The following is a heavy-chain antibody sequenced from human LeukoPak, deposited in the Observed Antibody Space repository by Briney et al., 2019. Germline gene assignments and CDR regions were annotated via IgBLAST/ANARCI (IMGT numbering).Heavy chain of an antibody. J-gene: IGHJ4*02. V-gene: IGHV3-9*03. CDR2: ISWNSGSI. CDR3: AKDMGTNDYGDSYFDY. Sequence: GRSLRLSCAASGFTFDDYAMHWVRQAPGKGLEWVSGISWNSGSIGYADSVKGRFTISRDNAKNSLYLQMNSLRAEDIALYYCAKDMGTNDYGDSYFDYWGQGTLVTVSS. CDR1: GFTFDDYA. D-gene: IGHD4-17*01.